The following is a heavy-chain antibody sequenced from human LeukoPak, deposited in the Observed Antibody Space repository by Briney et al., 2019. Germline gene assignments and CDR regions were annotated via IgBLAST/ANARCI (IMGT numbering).Heavy chain of an antibody. CDR3: ARGTGDLDY. D-gene: IGHD7-27*01. J-gene: IGHJ4*02. Sequence: GGSLRLSCAASGFTFSSFSMNWVRQAPGKGLEWVSSISSGTTYIYYADSVKGRFTISRDNAKNSLYLQMNNLRAEDTAVYYCARGTGDLDYWGQGTLVTVS. V-gene: IGHV3-21*01. CDR1: GFTFSSFS. CDR2: ISSGTTYI.